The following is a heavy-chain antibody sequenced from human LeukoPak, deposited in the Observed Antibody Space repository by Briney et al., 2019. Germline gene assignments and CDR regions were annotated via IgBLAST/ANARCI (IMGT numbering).Heavy chain of an antibody. V-gene: IGHV3-23*01. Sequence: GGSLRLSCAASGFAFSSYAMSWVRQAPGKGLEWVSAISGSGGSTYYADSVKGRFTISRDNSKNTLYLQMNSLRAEDTAVYYCAKEEMYYYDSSGYYYVRHFDYWGQGTLVTVSS. CDR1: GFAFSSYA. J-gene: IGHJ4*02. CDR2: ISGSGGST. CDR3: AKEEMYYYDSSGYYYVRHFDY. D-gene: IGHD3-22*01.